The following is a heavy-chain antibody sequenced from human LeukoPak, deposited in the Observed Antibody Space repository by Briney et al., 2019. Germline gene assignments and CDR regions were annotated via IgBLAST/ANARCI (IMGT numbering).Heavy chain of an antibody. CDR1: GGTFSSYA. V-gene: IGHV1-2*02. CDR2: INPNSGGT. Sequence: ASVKVSCKASGGTFSSYAISWVRQAPGQGLEWMGGINPNSGGTNYAQKFQGRVTMTRDTSISTAYMELSRLRSDDTAVYYCARVSVVAATLSPWGQGTLVTVSS. CDR3: ARVSVVAATLSP. J-gene: IGHJ5*02. D-gene: IGHD2-15*01.